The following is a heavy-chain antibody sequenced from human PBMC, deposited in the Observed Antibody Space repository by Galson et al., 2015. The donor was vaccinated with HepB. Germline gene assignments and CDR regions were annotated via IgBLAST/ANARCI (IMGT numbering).Heavy chain of an antibody. V-gene: IGHV6-1*01. Sequence: CAISGDSVSSNSVAWNWFRQSPSRGLEWLGRTYYRSKWYNDYAVSVKSRITINPDTSKNHFSLQQNSVTPEDTAVYFCARVQHSYFDYWGQGTLVTVSS. CDR2: TYYRSKWYN. J-gene: IGHJ4*02. CDR3: ARVQHSYFDY. D-gene: IGHD5-18*01. CDR1: GDSVSSNSVA.